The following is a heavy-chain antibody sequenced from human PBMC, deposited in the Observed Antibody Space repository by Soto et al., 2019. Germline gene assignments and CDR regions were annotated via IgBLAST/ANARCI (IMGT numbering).Heavy chain of an antibody. D-gene: IGHD4-17*01. CDR2: ISAYNGNT. Sequence: GASVKVSCKASGYTFTSCGISWVRQAPGQGLEWMGWISAYNGNTNYAQKLQGRVTMTTDTSTSTAYMELRSLRSDDTAVYYCARGSRLWVTTAWYDPWGQGTLVTVSS. CDR3: ARGSRLWVTTAWYDP. CDR1: GYTFTSCG. V-gene: IGHV1-18*04. J-gene: IGHJ5*02.